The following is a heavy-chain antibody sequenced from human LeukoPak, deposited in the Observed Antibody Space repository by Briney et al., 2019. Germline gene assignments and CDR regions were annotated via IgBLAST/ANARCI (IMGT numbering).Heavy chain of an antibody. CDR3: ARDVIPVV. J-gene: IGHJ4*02. Sequence: RSLRLSCAASGFTFSSYAMHWVRQAPGKGLEWVAVISYDGSNKYYADSMKGRFTISRDNSKNTLYLQMNSLRAEDTAVYYCARDVIPVVWGQGTLVTVSS. CDR2: ISYDGSNK. D-gene: IGHD2/OR15-2a*01. CDR1: GFTFSSYA. V-gene: IGHV3-30*04.